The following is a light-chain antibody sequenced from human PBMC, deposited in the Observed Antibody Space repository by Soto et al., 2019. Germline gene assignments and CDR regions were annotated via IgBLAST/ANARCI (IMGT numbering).Light chain of an antibody. J-gene: IGKJ4*01. CDR3: QQYFVTPPT. CDR2: WAS. V-gene: IGKV4-1*01. Sequence: DIVMTQSPDSLDVSLGERATINCKSSRSVMFSSNSKNALAWYQQGPGQPPKLLFYWASTRESGVPDRFSGSGSGTDFTLTISALQAEDVAVYYCQQYFVTPPTFGGGTKVEIK. CDR1: RSVMFSSNSKNA.